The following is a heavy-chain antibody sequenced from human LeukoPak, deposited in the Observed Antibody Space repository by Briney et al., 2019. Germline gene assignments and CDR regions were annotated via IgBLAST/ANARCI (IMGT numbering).Heavy chain of an antibody. J-gene: IGHJ4*02. CDR3: ARYAYVSGSYYFDY. CDR2: IYYSGST. V-gene: IGHV4-59*01. D-gene: IGHD3-10*01. CDR1: GGSSNNYY. Sequence: PSETLSLTCTVSGGSSNNYYWSWIRQPPGKGPEWIGYIYYSGSTNYNPSLKSRLTISVDTSKSQFSLKLSSVTAADTAVYYCARYAYVSGSYYFDYWGQGALVTASS.